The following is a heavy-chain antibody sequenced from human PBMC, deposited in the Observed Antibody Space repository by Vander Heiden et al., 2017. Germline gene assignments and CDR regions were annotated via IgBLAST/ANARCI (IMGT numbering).Heavy chain of an antibody. CDR3: AAGGRWGDLDY. CDR1: GGPSRSYA. J-gene: IGHJ4*02. CDR2: IIPIFGTA. V-gene: IGHV1-69*01. D-gene: IGHD3-10*01. Sequence: QVPLVQAAAEVKKPGSSVKVPCTASGGPSRSYAISWVRQAPGQGLEWRGGIIPIFGTANYAQKFQGRGTITADESTSTADMELSSRRSEDTAVDYCAAGGRWGDLDYWGQGTLVTVSS.